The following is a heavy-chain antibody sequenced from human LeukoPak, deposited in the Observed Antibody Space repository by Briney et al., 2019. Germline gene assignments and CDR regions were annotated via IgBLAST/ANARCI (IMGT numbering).Heavy chain of an antibody. Sequence: SETLSLTCTVSGGSISSGDYYWSWIRQPPGKGLEWIGYIYYSGSTYYNPSLKSRVTISVDTSKNQFSLKLSSVTAADTAVYYCARNTVGCGDQDYYYYGMDVWGQGTTVTVSS. CDR3: ARNTVGCGDQDYYYYGMDV. CDR1: GGSISSGDYY. CDR2: IYYSGST. D-gene: IGHD4-17*01. V-gene: IGHV4-30-4*02. J-gene: IGHJ6*02.